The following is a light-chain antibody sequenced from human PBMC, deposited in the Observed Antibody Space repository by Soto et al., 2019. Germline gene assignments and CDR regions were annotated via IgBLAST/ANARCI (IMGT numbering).Light chain of an antibody. J-gene: IGLJ1*01. CDR1: SSDVGGYNF. V-gene: IGLV2-8*01. Sequence: QSVLTQPPSASGSPGQSGTISCTGTSSDVGGYNFVSWYQQHPGKAPQLIIYEVTKRPSGVPDRFSGSKSGNTASLTVSGLQTEDEADYYCSSYAATNNYVFGSGTKVTVL. CDR3: SSYAATNNYV. CDR2: EVT.